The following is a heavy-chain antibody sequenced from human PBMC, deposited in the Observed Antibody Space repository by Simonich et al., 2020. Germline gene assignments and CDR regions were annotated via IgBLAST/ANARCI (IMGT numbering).Heavy chain of an antibody. CDR2: ISSNGSTK. CDR3: ARHYYGDYYFDY. V-gene: IGHV3-48*03. CDR1: GFTFSSYE. Sequence: EVQLVESGGGLVQPGGSLRLSCASSGFTFSSYEMNWVRQAPGKGWEWVSYISSNGSTKYYADSLKGRFTISRDNAKNSLYLQMNSLRAEDTAVYYCARHYYGDYYFDYWGQGTLVTVSS. J-gene: IGHJ4*02. D-gene: IGHD4-17*01.